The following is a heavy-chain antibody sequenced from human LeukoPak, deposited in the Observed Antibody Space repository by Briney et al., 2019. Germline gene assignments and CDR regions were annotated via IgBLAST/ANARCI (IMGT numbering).Heavy chain of an antibody. Sequence: PGGSLRLSCAASGFTFSNAWMSWVRQAPGKGLVWVGRIKSKTDGGTTDYAAPVKGRFTISRDDSKNTLYLQMNSLKTEDTAVYYCTTAKGTMIVGMDVWGQGTTGTVSS. J-gene: IGHJ6*02. CDR2: IKSKTDGGTT. CDR1: GFTFSNAW. CDR3: TTAKGTMIVGMDV. V-gene: IGHV3-15*01. D-gene: IGHD3-22*01.